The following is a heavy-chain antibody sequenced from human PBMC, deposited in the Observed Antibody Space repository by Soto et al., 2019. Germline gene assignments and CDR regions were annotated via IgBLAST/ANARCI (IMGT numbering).Heavy chain of an antibody. CDR2: ISSSSSTI. D-gene: IGHD3-10*01. J-gene: IGHJ4*02. V-gene: IGHV3-48*01. CDR1: GFTFSSYS. Sequence: GGSLRLSCAASGFTFSSYSMNWVRQAPGKGLEWVSYISSSSSTIYYADSVKGRFTISRDNAKNSLYLQMNSLRAEDTAVYYCARANYYGSPGDFDYWGQGNLVTVS. CDR3: ARANYYGSPGDFDY.